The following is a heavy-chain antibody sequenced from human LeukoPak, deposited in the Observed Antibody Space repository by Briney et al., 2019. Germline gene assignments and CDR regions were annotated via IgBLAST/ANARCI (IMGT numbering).Heavy chain of an antibody. V-gene: IGHV4-59*08. J-gene: IGHJ4*02. CDR3: ARTGCSGGSCYSDY. D-gene: IGHD2-15*01. CDR2: IYYSGST. CDR1: GGSISSYY. Sequence: PSETLSLTCTVSGGSISSYYWSWIRQPPGKGLEWIGYIYYSGSTNYNPSLKSRVTISVDTSKNQFSLKLSYVTAADTAVYYCARTGCSGGSCYSDYWGQGTLVTVSS.